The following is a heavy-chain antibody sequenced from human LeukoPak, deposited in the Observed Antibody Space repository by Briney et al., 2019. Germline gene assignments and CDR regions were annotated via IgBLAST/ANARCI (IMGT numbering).Heavy chain of an antibody. V-gene: IGHV3-74*01. CDR3: ARTDWLDV. J-gene: IGHJ5*02. Sequence: GGPLRLSCTASGFTFSSYWMSWVRQAPGKGLVWVSRVRPDGSVTRYADSVQGRFTVSRDNAKNTLYLQMNSLRAEDTAVYYCARTDWLDVWGQGTLITV. CDR1: GFTFSSYW. CDR2: VRPDGSVT.